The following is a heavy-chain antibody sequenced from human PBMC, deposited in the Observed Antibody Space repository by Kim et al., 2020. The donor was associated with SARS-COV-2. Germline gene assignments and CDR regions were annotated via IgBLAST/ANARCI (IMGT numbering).Heavy chain of an antibody. J-gene: IGHJ4*02. CDR3: ASGPGITMIVVVFDY. CDR1: GGSISSSSYY. Sequence: SETLSLTCTVSGGSISSSSYYWGWIRQPPGKGLEWIGSIYYSGSTYYNPSLKSRVTISVDTSKNQFSLKLSSVTAADTAVYYCASGPGITMIVVVFDYWGQGTLVTVSS. V-gene: IGHV4-39*01. D-gene: IGHD3-22*01. CDR2: IYYSGST.